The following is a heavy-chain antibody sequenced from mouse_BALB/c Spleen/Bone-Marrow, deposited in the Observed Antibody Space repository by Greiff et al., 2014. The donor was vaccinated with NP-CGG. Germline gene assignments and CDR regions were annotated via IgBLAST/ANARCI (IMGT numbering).Heavy chain of an antibody. CDR3: ARDTNYGNYYWYFDV. CDR2: IRNKANGYTT. Sequence: VQLKESGGGLAQPGGSLRLSCATSGFTFSDYYMSWVRQPPGKALEWLGFIRNKANGYTTEYSASVKGRFTISRDNSLSILYLQMNTLRAEDSATYYCARDTNYGNYYWYFDVWGAGTTVTVSS. J-gene: IGHJ1*01. D-gene: IGHD2-1*01. CDR1: GFTFSDYY. V-gene: IGHV7-3*02.